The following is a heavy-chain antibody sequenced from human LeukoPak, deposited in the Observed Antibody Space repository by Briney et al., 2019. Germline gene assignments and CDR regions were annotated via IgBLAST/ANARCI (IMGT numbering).Heavy chain of an antibody. Sequence: PGGSLRLSCAASGFTFSSYSMNWVRQAPGKGLEWVSSISSSSSYIYYADSVTGRFTISRDNAKNSLYLQMDSLRAEDTAVYYCARDPVEIATILDYWGQGTLVTVSS. V-gene: IGHV3-21*01. J-gene: IGHJ4*02. D-gene: IGHD5-24*01. CDR2: ISSSSSYI. CDR3: ARDPVEIATILDY. CDR1: GFTFSSYS.